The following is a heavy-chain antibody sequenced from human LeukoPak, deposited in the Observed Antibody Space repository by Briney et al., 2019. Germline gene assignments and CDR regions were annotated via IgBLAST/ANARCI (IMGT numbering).Heavy chain of an antibody. CDR3: ARLKSRYYGSGNYYNGRGRSDRFDP. Sequence: PSETLSLTCAVYGGSFSGYYWSWIRQPPGKGLEWIGEINHSGSTNYNPSLKSRVTISIDTSKKQFSLKVNSVTAADTAVYYCARLKSRYYGSGNYYNGRGRSDRFDPWGQGSLVTVSS. J-gene: IGHJ5*02. D-gene: IGHD3-10*01. V-gene: IGHV4-34*01. CDR2: INHSGST. CDR1: GGSFSGYY.